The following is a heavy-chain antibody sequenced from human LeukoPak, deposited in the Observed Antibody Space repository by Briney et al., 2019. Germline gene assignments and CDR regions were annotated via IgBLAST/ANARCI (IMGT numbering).Heavy chain of an antibody. CDR3: ARDIKRSRARWENLGFDP. Sequence: SETLSLTCTVSGGSISSSSYYWGWIRQPPGKGLEWIGSIYYSGSTYYNPSLKSRVTISVDTSKNQFSLKLSSVTAADTAVYYCARDIKRSRARWENLGFDPWGQGTLVTVSS. CDR1: GGSISSSSYY. J-gene: IGHJ5*02. V-gene: IGHV4-39*07. CDR2: IYYSGST. D-gene: IGHD1-26*01.